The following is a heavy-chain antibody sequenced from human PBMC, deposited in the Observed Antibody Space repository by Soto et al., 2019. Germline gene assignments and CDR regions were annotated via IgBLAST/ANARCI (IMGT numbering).Heavy chain of an antibody. Sequence: KTSETLSLTCSVSGGSISSSDYYWGWVRQPPGKGLEWIGSISFGVTTYYSPSLRSRLTISIDTSNNQFSLKLSSVNAADTAVYYCATSSVSRLLNHWYFDLWGRGTLVTVSS. CDR3: ATSSVSRLLNHWYFDL. J-gene: IGHJ2*01. CDR2: ISFGVTT. CDR1: GGSISSSDYY. V-gene: IGHV4-39*01.